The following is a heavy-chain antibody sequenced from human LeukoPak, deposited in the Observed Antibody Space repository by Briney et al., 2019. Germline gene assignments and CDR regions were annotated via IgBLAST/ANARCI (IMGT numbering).Heavy chain of an antibody. V-gene: IGHV3-7*05. CDR1: GFAFSSYW. CDR3: ARIGGWFGNDY. Sequence: GGSLRLSCAASGFAFSSYWMSWVRQAPGKGLEWVANIRPDGSEKDYVDSVKGRFTISRDNAKNSLYLQMNSLRAEDTALYYCARIGGWFGNDYWGQGTLVTVSS. D-gene: IGHD3-10*01. J-gene: IGHJ4*02. CDR2: IRPDGSEK.